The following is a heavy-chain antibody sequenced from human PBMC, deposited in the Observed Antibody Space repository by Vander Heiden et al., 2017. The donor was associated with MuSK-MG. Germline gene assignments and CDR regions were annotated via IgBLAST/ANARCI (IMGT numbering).Heavy chain of an antibody. CDR3: ARMFCYGGACYALDY. CDR1: GFSPSTNGER. CDR2: IDWDDDK. Sequence: QVTLKESGPAVVKPTETLKLTCTFPGFSPSTNGERVSWIRQTPGKTLEWLARIDWDDDKFYNTSLKTRLTISKDTPKNQVVLTVANVGPEDTATYFCARMFCYGGACYALDYWGQGALVTVSS. V-gene: IGHV2-70*04. J-gene: IGHJ4*02. D-gene: IGHD2-21*02.